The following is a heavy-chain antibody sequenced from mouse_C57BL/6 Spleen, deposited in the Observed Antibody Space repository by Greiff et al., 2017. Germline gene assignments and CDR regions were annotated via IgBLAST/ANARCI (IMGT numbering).Heavy chain of an antibody. D-gene: IGHD2-4*01. CDR3: VIYYDYNIGYFDV. CDR1: GYTFTSYW. Sequence: QVQLQQPGAELVRPGSSVKLSCKASGYTFTSYWMDWVKQRPGQGLEWIGNIYPSDSETHYNQKFKDKATLTVDKSSSTAYMQLSSRTSEDSAVSNSVIYYDYNIGYFDVWGTESTVTVSS. CDR2: IYPSDSET. V-gene: IGHV1-61*01. J-gene: IGHJ1*03.